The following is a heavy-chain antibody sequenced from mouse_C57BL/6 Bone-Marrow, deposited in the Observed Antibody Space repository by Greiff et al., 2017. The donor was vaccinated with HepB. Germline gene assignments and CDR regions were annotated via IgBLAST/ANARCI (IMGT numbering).Heavy chain of an antibody. CDR2: INPGSGGT. CDR1: GYAFTNYL. J-gene: IGHJ3*01. Sequence: QVQLQQSGAELVRPGTSVKVSCKASGYAFTNYLIEWVKQRPGQGLEWIGVINPGSGGTNYNEKFKGKATLTADKSSSTAYMQLSSLTSEDSAVYFCARPTYYYGPAWFAYWGQGTPVTVSA. D-gene: IGHD1-1*01. CDR3: ARPTYYYGPAWFAY. V-gene: IGHV1-54*01.